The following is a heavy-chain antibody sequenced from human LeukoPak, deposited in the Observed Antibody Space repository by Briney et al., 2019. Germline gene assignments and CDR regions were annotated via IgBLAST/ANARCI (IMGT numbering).Heavy chain of an antibody. J-gene: IGHJ4*02. D-gene: IGHD3/OR15-3a*01. V-gene: IGHV3-48*03. CDR3: ARERGRDFDL. CDR1: GFTFSSYE. Sequence: PGGSLRLSCAASGFTFSSYEMNWVRQAPGKGLEWVSYISSAGSAIFHADSVEGRFTSSRDNAKNSLYLQMNSLRAEDTALYYCARERGRDFDLWGQGTLVTVSS. CDR2: ISSAGSAI.